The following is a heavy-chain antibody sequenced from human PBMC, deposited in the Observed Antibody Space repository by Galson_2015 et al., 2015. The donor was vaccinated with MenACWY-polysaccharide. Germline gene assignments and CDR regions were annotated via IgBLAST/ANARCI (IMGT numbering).Heavy chain of an antibody. CDR3: AKDAIAGIVLTPLRIPLQR. CDR1: GFTFSNYA. Sequence: SLRLSCAASGFTFSNYAMTWVRQAPGKGLEWVSTISDSGGGRYYADSVRGRFTISRDNSKNTLYLEMNSLRAEDTAIYYCAKDAIAGIVLTPLRIPLQRWGQGTLVAVSS. D-gene: IGHD6-13*01. J-gene: IGHJ1*01. CDR2: ISDSGGGR. V-gene: IGHV3-23*01.